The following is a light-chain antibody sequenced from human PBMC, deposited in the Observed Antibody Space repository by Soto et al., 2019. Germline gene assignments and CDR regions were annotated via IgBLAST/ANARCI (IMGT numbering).Light chain of an antibody. Sequence: DIQMTQSPSSLSASVGDRVTITCRASLGISSYLAWYQQQPRKVPKLLIYVASTLQSGVPSRFSGSGSGTDFTLTISILQPEDVATYYCLKYNSAPWTFGQGTKVEIK. V-gene: IGKV1-27*01. J-gene: IGKJ1*01. CDR1: LGISSY. CDR3: LKYNSAPWT. CDR2: VAS.